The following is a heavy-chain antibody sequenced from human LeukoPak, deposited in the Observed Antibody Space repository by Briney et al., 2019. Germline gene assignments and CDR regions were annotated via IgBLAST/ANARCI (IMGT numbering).Heavy chain of an antibody. CDR1: GFTFSSYA. D-gene: IGHD4-23*01. CDR3: TTDLRLDYGGKINPYGMDV. V-gene: IGHV3-23*01. CDR2: ISGSGGST. J-gene: IGHJ6*02. Sequence: PRGSLRLSCAASGFTFSSYAMSWVRQAPGKGLEWVSAISGSGGSTYYADSVKGRFTISRDNSKNTLYLQMNSLKTEDTAVYYCTTDLRLDYGGKINPYGMDVWGQGTTVTVSS.